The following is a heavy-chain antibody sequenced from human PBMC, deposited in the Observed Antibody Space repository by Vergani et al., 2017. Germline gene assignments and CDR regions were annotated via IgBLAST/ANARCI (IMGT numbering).Heavy chain of an antibody. D-gene: IGHD4-11*01. CDR3: ASDTGYSKDYYYYDDMDV. CDR1: GGTFSSYT. CDR2: IIPILGIA. V-gene: IGHV1-69*02. J-gene: IGHJ6*03. Sequence: QVQLVQSGAEVKKPGSSVKVSCKASGGTFSSYTISWVRQAPGQGLEWMGRIIPILGIANYAQKFQGRVTITADKSTSTAYMELSSLRSEDTAEYYCASDTGYSKDYYYYDDMDVGGKGTTVTVSS.